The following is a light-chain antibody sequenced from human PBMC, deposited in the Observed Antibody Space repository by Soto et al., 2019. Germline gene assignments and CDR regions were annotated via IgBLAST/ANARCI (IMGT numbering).Light chain of an antibody. Sequence: DIVMTQSPDSLAVSLGERATFNCKSSQSILDRSKNKYYLAWYQQKSGQPPKLLIYWASLRESGVPDRFTGSWSGTDFTLTISSLQAEDLAFYSCQQYFTSPWTFGQGTKVEI. J-gene: IGKJ1*01. CDR2: WAS. CDR1: QSILDRSKNKYY. CDR3: QQYFTSPWT. V-gene: IGKV4-1*01.